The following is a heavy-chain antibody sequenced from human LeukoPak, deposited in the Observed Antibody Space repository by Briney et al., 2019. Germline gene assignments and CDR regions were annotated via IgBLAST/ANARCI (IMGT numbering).Heavy chain of an antibody. CDR3: ASGSTLIGYGMDV. D-gene: IGHD6-25*01. Sequence: SQTLSLTCTVSGASVRSSYYYWSWIRQPPGNGLEWIGYIYYSGTTSYNPSLKSRVTISIDTSKNQFSLKLSSVTAADTAVYFCASGSTLIGYGMDVWGQGTTVTVSS. CDR2: IYYSGTT. V-gene: IGHV4-30-4*01. CDR1: GASVRSSYYY. J-gene: IGHJ6*02.